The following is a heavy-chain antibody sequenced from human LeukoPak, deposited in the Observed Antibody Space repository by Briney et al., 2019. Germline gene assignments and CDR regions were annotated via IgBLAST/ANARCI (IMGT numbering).Heavy chain of an antibody. Sequence: GGSLRLSCAPSVYTFCRYWMSCVPDAPEGGVGCGSHIEKEVREKNYVDSVKGRFTISRENAKNSLYLQMNSLRAEDTAVYYCARDFRNVVVTATGDYYYYYMDVWGKGTTVTVSS. CDR3: ARDFRNVVVTATGDYYYYYMDV. CDR1: VYTFCRYW. D-gene: IGHD2-21*02. CDR2: IEKEVREK. J-gene: IGHJ6*03. V-gene: IGHV3-7*01.